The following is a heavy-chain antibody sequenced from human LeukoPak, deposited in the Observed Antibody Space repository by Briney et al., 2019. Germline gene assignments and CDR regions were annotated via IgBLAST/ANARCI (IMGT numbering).Heavy chain of an antibody. D-gene: IGHD6-6*01. Sequence: SETLSLICTVSGGSISSSSYYWGWIRQPPGTGLQWIGSIHYIGSTYYNPSLQSRVTISVDTSKNQFSLKLSSVTAADTAVYYCASLAGSSSSYYYYYYMDVWGKGTTVTVSS. CDR3: ASLAGSSSSYYYYYYMDV. J-gene: IGHJ6*03. CDR2: IHYIGST. V-gene: IGHV4-39*07. CDR1: GGSISSSSYY.